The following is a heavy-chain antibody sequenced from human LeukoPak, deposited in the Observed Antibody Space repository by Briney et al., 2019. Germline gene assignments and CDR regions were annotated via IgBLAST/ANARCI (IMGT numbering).Heavy chain of an antibody. Sequence: GASVKVSCKASGGTFSSYAISWVRQAPGQGLEWMGGIIPIFGTANYAQKFQGRVTITADESTSTAYMELSSLRSEDTAVYYCARLGADTAMVNGALDYWGQGTLVTVSS. CDR1: GGTFSSYA. CDR3: ARLGADTAMVNGALDY. CDR2: IIPIFGTA. J-gene: IGHJ4*02. V-gene: IGHV1-69*13. D-gene: IGHD5-18*01.